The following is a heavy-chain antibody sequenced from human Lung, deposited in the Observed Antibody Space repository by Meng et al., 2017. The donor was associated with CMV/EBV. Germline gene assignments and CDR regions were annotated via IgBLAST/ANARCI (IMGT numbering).Heavy chain of an antibody. CDR3: AREAAGDYDSSGPVDY. CDR1: GGSFSHNY. J-gene: IGHJ4*02. V-gene: IGHV4-34*01. Sequence: SEPLSLXXAVPGGSFSHNYWSWIRQPPGKGLEWIGEVNHRGSSNYNSSLMSRVTISVDTSKKQCSLKMSSVTAADTAVYYCAREAAGDYDSSGPVDYWGQGTLVTVSS. D-gene: IGHD3-22*01. CDR2: VNHRGSS.